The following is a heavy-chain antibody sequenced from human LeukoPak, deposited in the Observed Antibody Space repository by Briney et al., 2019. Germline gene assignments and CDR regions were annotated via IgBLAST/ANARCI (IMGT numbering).Heavy chain of an antibody. D-gene: IGHD6-13*01. CDR1: GFTFSSYA. Sequence: GGSLRLSCAASGFTFSSYAMNWVRQAPGKGLEWVSGISGSGDNTYYADSVKGRFTISRDNSKNTLYLQMNSLRAEDTAIYYCAKVRSGDIAAALNYWGQGTLVPVSS. V-gene: IGHV3-23*01. CDR3: AKVRSGDIAAALNY. J-gene: IGHJ4*02. CDR2: ISGSGDNT.